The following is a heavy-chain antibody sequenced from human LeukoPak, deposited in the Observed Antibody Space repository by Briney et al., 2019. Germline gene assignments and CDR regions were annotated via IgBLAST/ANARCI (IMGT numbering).Heavy chain of an antibody. V-gene: IGHV3-23*01. CDR1: GLTFSTLA. D-gene: IGHD2-21*02. CDR2: ISSRGDDT. CDR3: AKHRRSTLVTAYFDS. J-gene: IGHJ4*02. Sequence: GGSLRLSCTASGLTFSTLAMSWVRQAPGKGLEWVSSISSRGDDTSYADSVKGRFTIPRDNSKNTLYLQLNSLRVDDAAIYYCAKHRRSTLVTAYFDSWGQGTLVTVSS.